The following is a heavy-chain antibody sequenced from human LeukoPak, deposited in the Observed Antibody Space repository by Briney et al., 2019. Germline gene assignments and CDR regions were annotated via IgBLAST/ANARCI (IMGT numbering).Heavy chain of an antibody. CDR1: GGSISSYY. V-gene: IGHV4-59*01. CDR2: IYYSGST. D-gene: IGHD3-9*01. J-gene: IGHJ4*02. CDR3: ARVVPATGWTPREYYFDY. Sequence: KPSETLSLTCTVSGGSISSYYWSWIPQPPWKGLEWIGYIYYSGSTNYNPSLKSRVTISVDTSKNQFSLKLSSVTAADTAVYYCARVVPATGWTPREYYFDYWGQGTLVTVSS.